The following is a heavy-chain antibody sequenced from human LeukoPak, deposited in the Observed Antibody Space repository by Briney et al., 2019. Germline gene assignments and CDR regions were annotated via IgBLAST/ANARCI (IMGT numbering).Heavy chain of an antibody. J-gene: IGHJ4*02. CDR2: ISTSGDT. CDR1: GGSISSGIYY. CDR3: ARAEDGCSSASCYGH. D-gene: IGHD2-2*01. Sequence: SETLSLTCSVSGGSISSGIYYWSWIRQSAEKGLEWIGRISTSGDTNYNPSLKSRVTISIDTSKSQFSLKLSSVSAADTAVYFCARAEDGCSSASCYGHWGQGTLVTVSS. V-gene: IGHV4-61*02.